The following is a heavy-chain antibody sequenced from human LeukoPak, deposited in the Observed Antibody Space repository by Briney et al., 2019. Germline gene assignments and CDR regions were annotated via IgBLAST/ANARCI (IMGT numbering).Heavy chain of an antibody. Sequence: ASVKVSCKASGYTFISYAMNWVRQAPGQGLEWMGWINTNTGNPTYAQGFTGRFVFSLDTSVSTAYLQISSLKAEDTAVYYCARVNFWSGYPHPNWFDPWGQGTLVTVSS. CDR1: GYTFISYA. J-gene: IGHJ5*02. D-gene: IGHD3-3*01. CDR3: ARVNFWSGYPHPNWFDP. V-gene: IGHV7-4-1*02. CDR2: INTNTGNP.